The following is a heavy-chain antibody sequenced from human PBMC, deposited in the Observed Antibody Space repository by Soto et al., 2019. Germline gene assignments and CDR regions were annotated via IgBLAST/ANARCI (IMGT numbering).Heavy chain of an antibody. CDR3: AREALSHNCSGGSCDY. Sequence: QVQLVQSGAEVKKPGSSVKVSRKASGGTFSSYAISWVRQAPGQGLEWMGGIIPIFGTANYAQKFQGRVTITADESTSTAYMELSSLRSEDTAVYYCAREALSHNCSGGSCDYWGQGTLVTVSS. CDR2: IIPIFGTA. CDR1: GGTFSSYA. D-gene: IGHD2-15*01. V-gene: IGHV1-69*12. J-gene: IGHJ4*02.